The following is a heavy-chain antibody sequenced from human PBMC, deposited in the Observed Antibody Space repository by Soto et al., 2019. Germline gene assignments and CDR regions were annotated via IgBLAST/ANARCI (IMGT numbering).Heavy chain of an antibody. V-gene: IGHV4-39*01. CDR3: ARRLYYDSSGFEGGGMDV. D-gene: IGHD3-22*01. Sequence: PSETLSLTCTVSGGSISSSSYYWGWIRQPPGKGLEWIGSIYYSGSTYYNPSLKSRVTISVDTSKNQFSLKLSSVTAADTAVYYCARRLYYDSSGFEGGGMDVWGQGTPVTVSS. CDR2: IYYSGST. CDR1: GGSISSSSYY. J-gene: IGHJ6*02.